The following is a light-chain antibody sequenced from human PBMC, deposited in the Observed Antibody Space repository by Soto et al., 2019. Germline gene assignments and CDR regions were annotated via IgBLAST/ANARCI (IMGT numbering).Light chain of an antibody. V-gene: IGLV2-11*01. CDR2: DVN. CDR1: SSDVGDFKY. CDR3: SSYTGSSTNTVV. J-gene: IGLJ2*01. Sequence: QSALTQPRSVSGSPGQSVTISCTGTSSDVGDFKYVSWYQQHPGKAPKFMIYDVNKRPSGVPDRFSGSKSGNTASLTISGLQAEDEADYYCSSYTGSSTNTVVFGGGTKLTVL.